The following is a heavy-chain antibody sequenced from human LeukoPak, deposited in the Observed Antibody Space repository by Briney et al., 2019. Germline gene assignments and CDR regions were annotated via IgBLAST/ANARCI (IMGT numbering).Heavy chain of an antibody. CDR2: ISSSSSYI. V-gene: IGHV3-21*01. Sequence: GGCLRLSCAAPGFTFSSYSMNWVRQAPGKGLEWVSSISSSSSYIYYADSVKGRFTISSDNAKNSLYLQMNSLRAEDTAVYYCEREHSNEEQHIDYWGQGTLVTVSS. CDR3: EREHSNEEQHIDY. J-gene: IGHJ4*02. CDR1: GFTFSSYS. D-gene: IGHD6-13*01.